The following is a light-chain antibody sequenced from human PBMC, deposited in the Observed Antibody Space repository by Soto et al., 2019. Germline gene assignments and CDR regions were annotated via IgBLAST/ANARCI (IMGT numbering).Light chain of an antibody. CDR1: QSITNR. CDR3: QQANSCPPT. CDR2: DAS. V-gene: IGKV1-5*01. J-gene: IGKJ1*01. Sequence: DIQMTQSLSTLSASVGDRVTITCRASQSITNRLAWYQQKPGKAPKVLIYDASSLESGVPSRFSGSGYGTEFILTISSLQPEDFATYYCQQANSCPPTFGQGTKVDI.